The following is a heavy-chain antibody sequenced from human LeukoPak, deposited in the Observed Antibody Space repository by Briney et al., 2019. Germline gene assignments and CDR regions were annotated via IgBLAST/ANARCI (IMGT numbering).Heavy chain of an antibody. V-gene: IGHV3-21*01. CDR1: AFTFKTYT. J-gene: IGHJ4*02. CDR2: ISTAGNLI. Sequence: GGSLRLSCVASAFTFKTYTLNWVRQTPGKGLEWVSYISTAGNLINYADSVRGRFTISRDNAKNSFSLYMSSLTPEDTAVYYCARTVEGHFDFRGQGPLVTVSS. D-gene: IGHD5-24*01. CDR3: ARTVEGHFDF.